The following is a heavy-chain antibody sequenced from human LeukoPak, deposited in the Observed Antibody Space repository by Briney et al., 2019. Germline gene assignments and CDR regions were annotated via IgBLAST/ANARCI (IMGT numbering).Heavy chain of an antibody. V-gene: IGHV4-30-4*08. CDR1: GGSISSGDYY. CDR3: ARGPWRSGFDY. J-gene: IGHJ4*02. D-gene: IGHD3-3*01. Sequence: SETLSLTCTVSGGSISSGDYYWSWIRQPPGKGLEWIGYIYYSGGTYYNPSLKSRVTISVDTSKNQFSLKLSSVSAADTAVYYCARGPWRSGFDYWGQGTLVTVSS. CDR2: IYYSGGT.